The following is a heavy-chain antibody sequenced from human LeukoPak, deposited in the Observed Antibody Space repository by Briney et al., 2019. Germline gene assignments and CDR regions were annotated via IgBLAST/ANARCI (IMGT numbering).Heavy chain of an antibody. D-gene: IGHD3-3*01. CDR2: IRYDGSNK. J-gene: IGHJ4*02. V-gene: IGHV3-30*02. Sequence: GGSLRLSCAASGFAFSNYGMHWVRQAPGQGLEWVAHIRYDGSNKYYADTVKGRFTFSRDNSKNTLYLQMNSLRAEDTAVYYCAKTPYYDFWPLDYWGQGTLVTVSS. CDR1: GFAFSNYG. CDR3: AKTPYYDFWPLDY.